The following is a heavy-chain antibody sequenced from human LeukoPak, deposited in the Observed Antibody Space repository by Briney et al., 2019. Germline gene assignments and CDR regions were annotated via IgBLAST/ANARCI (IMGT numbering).Heavy chain of an antibody. CDR2: ISGSGGST. CDR3: AKVSDYSYYYYMDV. Sequence: GGSLRLSCAASEFSVGSNYMTWVRQAPGKGLEWVSGISGSGGSTYYADSVKGRFTVSRDNFKNTLFLQVNSLRAEDTAVYYCAKVSDYSYYYYMDVWGKGTTVTVSS. CDR1: EFSVGSNY. J-gene: IGHJ6*03. V-gene: IGHV3-23*01.